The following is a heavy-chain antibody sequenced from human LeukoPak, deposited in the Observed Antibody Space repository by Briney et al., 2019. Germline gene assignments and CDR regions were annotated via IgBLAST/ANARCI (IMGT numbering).Heavy chain of an antibody. CDR1: GGSISSSSYY. D-gene: IGHD2-15*01. J-gene: IGHJ2*01. CDR3: ARDHRVGLVVVVAARIWYFDL. CDR2: IYYSGST. V-gene: IGHV4-39*07. Sequence: PSETLSLTCTVSGGSISSSSYYWGWIRQPPGKGLEWIGSIYYSGSTYYNPSLKSRVTISVDTSKNQFSLKLSSVTAADTAVYYCARDHRVGLVVVVAARIWYFDLWGRGTLVTVSS.